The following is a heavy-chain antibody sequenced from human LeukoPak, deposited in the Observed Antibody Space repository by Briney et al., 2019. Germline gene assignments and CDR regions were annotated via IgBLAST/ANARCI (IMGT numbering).Heavy chain of an antibody. J-gene: IGHJ4*02. V-gene: IGHV1-46*01. CDR2: INPITGGR. CDR3: ARSEYYGAGSFDY. D-gene: IGHD3-10*01. Sequence: ASVRVSCKASGYTFTNHYINWVRQAPGQGLEWLGIINPITGGRDSAQKFQDRVTLTMDTSTTTFYMELGRLRSEDTAVYYCARSEYYGAGSFDYWGQGTLVTVSS. CDR1: GYTFTNHY.